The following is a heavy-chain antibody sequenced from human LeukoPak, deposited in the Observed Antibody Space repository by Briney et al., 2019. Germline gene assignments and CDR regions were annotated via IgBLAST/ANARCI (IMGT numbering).Heavy chain of an antibody. D-gene: IGHD5-12*01. CDR2: IYSSGSS. J-gene: IGHJ4*02. CDR1: GGSISGYF. Sequence: PSETLSLTCTVSGGSISGYFWSWIRQPPGKGLEWIGYIYSSGSSNYNPSLKCRVTLSVDTSKNQFSLKLSSVTAADTAVYYCAREVIDYVDIVTTTYSDYWGQGTLVTVSS. V-gene: IGHV4-59*01. CDR3: AREVIDYVDIVTTTYSDY.